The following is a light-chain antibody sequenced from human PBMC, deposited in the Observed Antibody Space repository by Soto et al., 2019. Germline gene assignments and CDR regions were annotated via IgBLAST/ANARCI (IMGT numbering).Light chain of an antibody. CDR2: TAS. CDR3: LQDHSYPWT. Sequence: AIQMTQSPSSLSASVGDRVTITCRASQGIRNDLGWYQEKPGKAPKLLIHTASTLQSGVPSRFSGSGSGTDFLLSISRLQPEDFATYYCLQDHSYPWTFGQGTKVEIK. V-gene: IGKV1-6*01. CDR1: QGIRND. J-gene: IGKJ1*01.